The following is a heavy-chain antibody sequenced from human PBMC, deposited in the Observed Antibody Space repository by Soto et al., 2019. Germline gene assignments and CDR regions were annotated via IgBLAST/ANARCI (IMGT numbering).Heavy chain of an antibody. CDR1: GFIFSDHY. V-gene: IGHV3-72*01. CDR3: ARISLVGATGGRYFDY. D-gene: IGHD1-26*01. Sequence: VQLVESGGGLVQPGGSLRLSCAASGFIFSDHYMDWVRQAPGKGLEWVGRIKNKANSYTTEYAAFVKDRFTISRDDSKNSLYLQMNSLKTEDTAVYYCARISLVGATGGRYFDYWGQGTLLTVSS. CDR2: IKNKANSYTT. J-gene: IGHJ4*02.